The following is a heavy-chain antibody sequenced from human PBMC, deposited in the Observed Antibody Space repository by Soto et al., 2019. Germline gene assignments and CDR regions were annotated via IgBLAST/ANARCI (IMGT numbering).Heavy chain of an antibody. D-gene: IGHD5-12*01. CDR1: GYTFTCYY. CDR2: INPNSGGT. J-gene: IGHJ4*02. V-gene: IGHV1-2*04. Sequence: ASVKVSCTASGYTFTCYYMHWVRQAPGQGLEWMGWINPNSGGTNYAQKFQGWVTMTRDTSISTAYMELSRLRSDDTAVYYCARDRSGYDYGGFDYWGQGTLVTVSS. CDR3: ARDRSGYDYGGFDY.